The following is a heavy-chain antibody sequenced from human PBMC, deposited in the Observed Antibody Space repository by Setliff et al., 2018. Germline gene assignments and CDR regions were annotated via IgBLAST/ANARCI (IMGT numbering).Heavy chain of an antibody. CDR2: INTNTGNP. J-gene: IGHJ6*03. Sequence: ASVKVSCKASGYMFTTYAMSWIRQVPGQGFEWMGWINTNTGNPIYVQGFTGRFVFSLDTSVSTAYLQISSLKAEDTAVYYCARGVYEYSYGYRGHYYYYMDVWGKGATVTVS. D-gene: IGHD3-16*01. CDR1: GYMFTTYA. CDR3: ARGVYEYSYGYRGHYYYYMDV. V-gene: IGHV7-4-1*02.